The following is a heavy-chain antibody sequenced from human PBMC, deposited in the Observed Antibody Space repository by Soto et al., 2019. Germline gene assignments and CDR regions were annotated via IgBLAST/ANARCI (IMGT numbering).Heavy chain of an antibody. V-gene: IGHV1-69*12. CDR1: GGTFSSYS. D-gene: IGHD2-2*01. CDR3: ARGGGQFLPAAMRVWFDP. J-gene: IGHJ5*02. CDR2: IIPVFGRT. Sequence: QVQLVQSGAEVKKPGSSVKVSCKASGGTFSSYSISWLRQAPGQGLEWLGGIIPVFGRTNYAQQFRGRVTITADEFTSTAYMELRSLRSEDTAVYYCARGGGQFLPAAMRVWFDPWGQGSLVTVSS.